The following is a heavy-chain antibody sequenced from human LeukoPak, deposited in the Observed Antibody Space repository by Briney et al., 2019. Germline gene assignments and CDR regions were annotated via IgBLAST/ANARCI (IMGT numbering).Heavy chain of an antibody. Sequence: GGSLRLSCVASAITFSNHAMSWVRQAPGKGLEWVSAISGTGGDIHYADSVKGRFTISKDNSRDTLYLQMNSLRAEDTAIYYCAKLVADYLSSDLYFDSWGQGTLVTVSS. CDR2: ISGTGGDI. J-gene: IGHJ4*02. CDR1: AITFSNHA. D-gene: IGHD3-16*01. CDR3: AKLVADYLSSDLYFDS. V-gene: IGHV3-23*01.